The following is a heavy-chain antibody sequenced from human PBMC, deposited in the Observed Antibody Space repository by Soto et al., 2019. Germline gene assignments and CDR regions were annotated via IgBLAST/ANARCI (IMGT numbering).Heavy chain of an antibody. CDR1: GDSISSGAYY. Sequence: QVQLQESGPGLVKPSQTLSLTCTVSGDSISSGAYYWSWIRQHPRKGLEWIGYISYGGSTSYNTSLKSRASIAVDTSKDQFSLKLISLTAADTAVYYCAIDLGCGDAFGFWGQGKMVTVSS. D-gene: IGHD2-21*01. CDR2: ISYGGST. CDR3: AIDLGCGDAFGF. V-gene: IGHV4-31*03. J-gene: IGHJ3*01.